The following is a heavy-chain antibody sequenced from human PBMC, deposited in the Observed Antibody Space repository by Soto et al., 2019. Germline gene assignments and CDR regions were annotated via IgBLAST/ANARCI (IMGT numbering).Heavy chain of an antibody. CDR1: GYTFPSYG. Sequence: QVQLVQSGAEVKKPGASVKVSCKASGYTFPSYGISWVRRAPGQVLEWMGWISAYNGNTNYAQQLQGRVTMTTDTSTSTAYMELRSLRSDDTAVYYGARDLGSYGYVGYFDYWGQGTLVTVSS. CDR2: ISAYNGNT. J-gene: IGHJ4*02. V-gene: IGHV1-18*01. CDR3: ARDLGSYGYVGYFDY. D-gene: IGHD5-18*01.